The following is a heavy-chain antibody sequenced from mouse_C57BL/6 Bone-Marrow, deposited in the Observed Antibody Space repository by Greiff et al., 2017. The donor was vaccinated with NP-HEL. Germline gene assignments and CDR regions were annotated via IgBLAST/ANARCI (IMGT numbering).Heavy chain of an antibody. CDR2: ISDGGSYT. Sequence: EVKLVESGGGLVKPGGSLKLSCAASGFTFSSYAMSWVRQTPEKRLEWVATISDGGSYTYYPDNVKGRFTISRDNAKNNLYLQMSHLKSEDTAMYYCARDTDGYYGEDYGGQGTSVTVSS. CDR1: GFTFSSYA. D-gene: IGHD2-3*01. J-gene: IGHJ4*01. CDR3: ARDTDGYYGEDY. V-gene: IGHV5-4*01.